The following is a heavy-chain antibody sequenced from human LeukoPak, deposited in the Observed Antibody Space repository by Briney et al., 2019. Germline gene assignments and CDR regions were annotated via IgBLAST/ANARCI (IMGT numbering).Heavy chain of an antibody. D-gene: IGHD6-19*01. CDR2: IYSGGST. Sequence: GGSLRLSCAASGFTVSSNYMSWVRQAPGKGLEWVSVIYSGGSTYYADSVKGRFTISRDNSKNTLYLQMNSLRAEDTAVYYCASCSSGWPYYCYYGMDVWGQGTTVTVSS. CDR3: ASCSSGWPYYCYYGMDV. V-gene: IGHV3-66*01. J-gene: IGHJ6*02. CDR1: GFTVSSNY.